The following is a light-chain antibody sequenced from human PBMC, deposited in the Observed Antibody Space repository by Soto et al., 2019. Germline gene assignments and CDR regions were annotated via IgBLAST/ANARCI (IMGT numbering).Light chain of an antibody. J-gene: IGLJ3*02. Sequence: QSVLTEPPSVSAAPGQKVSMSCSGGRSNIGSNFVAWYQQLPGKAPKLLIYDDSKRPYGIPGRFSASKSGTSATLGITDLQTGDEGDYFCGSWDNSLSVVVFGGGTKLTVL. CDR3: GSWDNSLSVVV. CDR2: DDS. V-gene: IGLV1-51*01. CDR1: RSNIGSNF.